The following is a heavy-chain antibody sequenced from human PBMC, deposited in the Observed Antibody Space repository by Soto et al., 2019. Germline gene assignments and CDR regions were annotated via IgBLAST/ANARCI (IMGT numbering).Heavy chain of an antibody. V-gene: IGHV4-61*01. Sequence: SETLSLTCTVSGGSVSSGSFYWSWIRRPPGKGLEWIGYFYDGGSTNYNPSLRSRVTMSVDTSKNQFSLKLSSVTAADTAVYYCAASAPQATNYYYAMDVWGQGTTVTVSS. J-gene: IGHJ6*02. CDR2: FYDGGST. CDR1: GGSVSSGSFY. CDR3: AASAPQATNYYYAMDV. D-gene: IGHD5-12*01.